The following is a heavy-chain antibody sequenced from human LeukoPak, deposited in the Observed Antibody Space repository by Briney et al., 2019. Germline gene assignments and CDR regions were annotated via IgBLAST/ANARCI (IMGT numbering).Heavy chain of an antibody. V-gene: IGHV1-8*01. D-gene: IGHD5-24*01. CDR2: MNPNSGNT. Sequence: ASVKVSCKASGYTFTCYDINWVRQATGQGLEWMGWMNPNSGNTGYAQKFQGRVTMTRNTSISTAYMELSSLRSEDTAVYYCARVLVDNDAFDIWGQGTMVTVSS. CDR1: GYTFTCYD. CDR3: ARVLVDNDAFDI. J-gene: IGHJ3*02.